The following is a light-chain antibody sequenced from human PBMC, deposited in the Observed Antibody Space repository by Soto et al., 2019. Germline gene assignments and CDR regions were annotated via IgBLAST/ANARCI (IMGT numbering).Light chain of an antibody. CDR3: QQYNKWPLT. V-gene: IGKV3-15*01. CDR1: QIASSN. Sequence: ETIMTQSPATLSVSPGERSTLSCRASQIASSNLAWYQQKPGQAPWLLIYAASTRATGIPARFSGSGSGTEFTLTISSLQSEDFAVYYCQQYNKWPLTFGGGTKVEIK. J-gene: IGKJ4*01. CDR2: AAS.